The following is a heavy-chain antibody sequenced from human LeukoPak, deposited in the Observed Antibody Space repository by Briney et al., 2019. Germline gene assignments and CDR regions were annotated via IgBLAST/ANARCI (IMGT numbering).Heavy chain of an antibody. Sequence: GSLRLSCAASGFTFSSYWMSWVRQAPGKGLEWVSSISSSSSYIYYADSVKGRFTISRDNAKNSLYLQMNSLRAEDTAVYYCARESRVVPAATGWFDPWGQGTLVTVSS. CDR2: ISSSSSYI. D-gene: IGHD2-2*01. CDR1: GFTFSSYW. J-gene: IGHJ5*02. CDR3: ARESRVVPAATGWFDP. V-gene: IGHV3-21*01.